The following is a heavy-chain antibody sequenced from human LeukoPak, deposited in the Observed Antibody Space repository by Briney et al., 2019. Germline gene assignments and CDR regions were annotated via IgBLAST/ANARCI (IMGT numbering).Heavy chain of an antibody. J-gene: IGHJ5*02. CDR1: AGSVSSSLFF. Sequence: PSETLSLTCTVSAGSVSSSLFFWAWFRQPPGKGLEWIGSVYYNGDTYYNAPLRSRVTISLDTSKNYFSLRLNSVIAADTAVYFCARRAGGSLAHWFDPWGQGTLVTVSS. D-gene: IGHD2-21*01. CDR3: ARRAGGSLAHWFDP. V-gene: IGHV4-39*01. CDR2: VYYNGDT.